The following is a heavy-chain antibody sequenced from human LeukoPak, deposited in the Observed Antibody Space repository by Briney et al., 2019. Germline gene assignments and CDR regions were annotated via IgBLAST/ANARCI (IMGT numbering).Heavy chain of an antibody. CDR2: IGGSGLDT. D-gene: IGHD1-26*01. J-gene: IGHJ4*02. V-gene: IGHV3-23*01. CDR3: AKEGVRLGPSHFDH. CDR1: GFTFSSYG. Sequence: GGSLRLSCAASGFTFSSYGMTWVRQAPGKGLEWASSIGGSGLDTYYPDSVKGRFFISRDNAKSTLYSQMNSLGAEDTAVYFCAKEGVRLGPSHFDHWGQGTLVTVSS.